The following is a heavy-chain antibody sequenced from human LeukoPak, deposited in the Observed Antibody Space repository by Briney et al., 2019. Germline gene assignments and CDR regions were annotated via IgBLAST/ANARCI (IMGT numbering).Heavy chain of an antibody. V-gene: IGHV3-48*01. CDR3: ARDLAYDILTGYSGTDLLHPDC. CDR2: ISASSTTI. Sequence: PGGSLRLSCVASGFTFSSYGMNWVRQAPGKGLEWVSYISASSTTISYADSLKGRFTISRDNARSSLYLHMNSLRAEDTAVYYCARDLAYDILTGYSGTDLLHPDCWGQGTLVSVSS. J-gene: IGHJ4*02. D-gene: IGHD3-9*01. CDR1: GFTFSSYG.